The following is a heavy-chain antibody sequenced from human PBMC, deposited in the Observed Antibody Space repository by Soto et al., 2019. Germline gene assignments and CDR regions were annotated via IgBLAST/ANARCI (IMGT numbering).Heavy chain of an antibody. CDR3: ARDRPSRDSFYSGLDV. CDR1: GISFSGYN. J-gene: IGHJ6*02. CDR2: ISSSGTYI. D-gene: IGHD6-13*01. V-gene: IGHV3-21*06. Sequence: QLVESGGGLVEPGGSLKLSCAASGISFSGYNMNWVRQAPGKGLEWVSSISSSGTYIHYADSVKGRFTIYRDNAKNSLFLQMDSLRAEDTALYYCARDRPSRDSFYSGLDVWGQGTTVTVS.